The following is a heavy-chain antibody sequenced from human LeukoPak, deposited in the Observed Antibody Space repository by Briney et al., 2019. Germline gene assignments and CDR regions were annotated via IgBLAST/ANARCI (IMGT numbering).Heavy chain of an antibody. CDR1: GGSISSSSYY. CDR2: IYYSGST. CDR3: ARHLKPHSYYGSGSYYL. J-gene: IGHJ5*02. Sequence: SETLSLTCTVSGGSISSSSYYWGWIRQPPGKGLEWIGGIYYSGSTYYNPSLKSRVTISVDTSKNQFSLKLSSVTAADTAVYYCARHLKPHSYYGSGSYYLWGQGTLVTVSS. D-gene: IGHD3-10*01. V-gene: IGHV4-39*01.